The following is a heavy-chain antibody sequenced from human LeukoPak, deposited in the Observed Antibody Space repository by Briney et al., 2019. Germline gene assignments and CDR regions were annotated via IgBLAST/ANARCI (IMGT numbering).Heavy chain of an antibody. J-gene: IGHJ4*02. CDR3: AREGVSISSYSSSWYSN. CDR2: ISSSSSYI. V-gene: IGHV3-21*01. D-gene: IGHD6-13*01. CDR1: EFTFSSYS. Sequence: GGSLRLSCAASEFTFSSYSMNWVRQAPGKGLEWVSSISSSSSYIYYADSVKGRFTISRDNAKNSLYLQMNSLRAEDTAVYYCAREGVSISSYSSSWYSNWGQGTLVTVSS.